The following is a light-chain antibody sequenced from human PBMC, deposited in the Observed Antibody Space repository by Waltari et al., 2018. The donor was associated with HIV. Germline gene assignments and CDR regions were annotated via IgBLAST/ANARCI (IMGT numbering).Light chain of an antibody. Sequence: QSALTQPRSVSGSPGQSATIACTGTSSDVGTHNYVTWYQQHPGQVPKLIIYDVSKRPSGVPDRFSGSKSGNTASLTISGRQADDEADYYCCSFGGNYTWNTWVFGGGTKLTVL. CDR1: SSDVGTHNY. CDR2: DVS. J-gene: IGLJ3*02. CDR3: CSFGGNYTWNTWV. V-gene: IGLV2-11*01.